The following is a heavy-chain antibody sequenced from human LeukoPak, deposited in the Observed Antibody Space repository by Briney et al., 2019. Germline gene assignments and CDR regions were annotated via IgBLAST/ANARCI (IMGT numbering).Heavy chain of an antibody. D-gene: IGHD1-7*01. V-gene: IGHV3-48*02. CDR1: GFTFSSYA. CDR2: ISSSSSTI. J-gene: IGHJ4*02. Sequence: PGGSLRLSCAASGFTFSSYAMSWVRQAPGKGLEWVSYISSSSSTIYYADSVKGRFTISRDNAKNSLYLQMNSLRDEDTAVYYCATCITGTTGNFDYWGQGTLVTVSS. CDR3: ATCITGTTGNFDY.